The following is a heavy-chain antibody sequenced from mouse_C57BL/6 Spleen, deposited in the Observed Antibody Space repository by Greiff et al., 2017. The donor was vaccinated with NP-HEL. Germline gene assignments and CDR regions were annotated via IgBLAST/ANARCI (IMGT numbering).Heavy chain of an antibody. D-gene: IGHD1-1*01. CDR3: ARVYGSSWGFAY. J-gene: IGHJ3*01. CDR2: IDPSDSYT. CDR1: GYTFTSYW. V-gene: IGHV1-69*01. Sequence: QVQLKQPGAELVMPGASVKLSCKASGYTFTSYWMHWVKQRPGQGLEWIGEIDPSDSYTNYNQKFKGKSTLTVDKSSSTAYMQLSSLTSEDSAVYYCARVYGSSWGFAYWGQGTLVTVSA.